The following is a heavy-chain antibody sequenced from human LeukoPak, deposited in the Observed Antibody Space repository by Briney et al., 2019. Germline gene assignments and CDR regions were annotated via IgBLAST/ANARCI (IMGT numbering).Heavy chain of an antibody. CDR2: IIPILGIA. Sequence: SVKVSCKASGGTFSSYAISWVRQAPGQGLEWMGRIIPILGIANYAQKFQGRVTITADKSTSTAYMELSSLRSEDTAVYYCARGRVTPGIAAAGTKVTAIQLFDYWGQGTLVAVSS. CDR3: ARGRVTPGIAAAGTKVTAIQLFDY. CDR1: GGTFSSYA. J-gene: IGHJ4*02. D-gene: IGHD6-13*01. V-gene: IGHV1-69*04.